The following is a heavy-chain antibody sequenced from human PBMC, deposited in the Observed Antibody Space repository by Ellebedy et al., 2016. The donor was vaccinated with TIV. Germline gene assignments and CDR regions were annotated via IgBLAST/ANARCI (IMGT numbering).Heavy chain of an antibody. CDR1: GFTFSNYW. CDR3: ASRSFAGKIFDY. CDR2: INGDGSNT. J-gene: IGHJ4*02. V-gene: IGHV3-74*01. D-gene: IGHD1-26*01. Sequence: GESLKISCAVSGFTFSNYWMHWVRQAPGEGLVWVSRINGDGSNTNYADSVKGRFTISRDNAKNTLYLQMNSLRAEDTAVYYCASRSFAGKIFDYWGQGTLVAVSS.